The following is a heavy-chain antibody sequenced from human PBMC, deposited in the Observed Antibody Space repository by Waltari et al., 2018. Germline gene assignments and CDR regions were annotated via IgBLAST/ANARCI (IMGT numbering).Heavy chain of an antibody. CDR3: ARGKGLGVYYYYGMDV. V-gene: IGHV4-34*01. CDR2: INHSGST. CDR1: GGSFSGYY. J-gene: IGHJ6*02. Sequence: QVQLQQWGAGLLTPSETLSLTCAVYGGSFSGYYWSWIRQPPGKGLEWIGEINHSGSTNYNPSLKSRVTISVDTSKNQFSLKLSSVTAADTAVYYCARGKGLGVYYYYGMDVWGQGTTVTVSS.